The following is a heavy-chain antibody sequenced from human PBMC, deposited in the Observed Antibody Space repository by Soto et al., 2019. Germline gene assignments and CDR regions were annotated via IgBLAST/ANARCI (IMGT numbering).Heavy chain of an antibody. V-gene: IGHV4-31*03. Sequence: SETLSLTCTVSGGSISSGGYYWSWIRQHPGKGLEWIGYIYYSGSTYYNPSLKSRVTISVDTSKNQFSLKLSSVTAADTAVYYCARASSLYSSSWYGYGMDVWGQGTTVTVSS. J-gene: IGHJ6*02. CDR2: IYYSGST. CDR1: GGSISSGGYY. CDR3: ARASSLYSSSWYGYGMDV. D-gene: IGHD6-13*01.